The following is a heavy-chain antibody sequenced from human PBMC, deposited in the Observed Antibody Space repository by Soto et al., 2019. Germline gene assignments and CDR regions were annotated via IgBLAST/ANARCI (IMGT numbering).Heavy chain of an antibody. D-gene: IGHD3-10*01. J-gene: IGHJ6*03. CDR1: GGSISSYY. Sequence: ETLSLTYTVSGGSISSYYWSWIRQPPGKGLEWIGYIYYSGSTNYNPSLKSRVTISVDTSKNQFSLKLSSVTAADTAVYYCARTGDYYGSGSYYNIYYYYYMDVWGKGTTVTVSS. CDR2: IYYSGST. V-gene: IGHV4-59*01. CDR3: ARTGDYYGSGSYYNIYYYYYMDV.